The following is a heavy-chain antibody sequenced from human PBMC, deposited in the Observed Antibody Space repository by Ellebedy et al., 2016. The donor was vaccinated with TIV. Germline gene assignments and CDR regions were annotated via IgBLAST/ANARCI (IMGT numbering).Heavy chain of an antibody. V-gene: IGHV3-23*01. CDR2: ISGSGGST. CDR3: AKVVPGVVGSGTLDY. Sequence: GGSLRLXXAASGFTFSSYAMSWVRQAPGKGLEWVSAISGSGGSTYYADSVKGRFTISRDNSKNTLYLQMNSLRAEDTAVYYCAKVVPGVVGSGTLDYWGQGTLVTVSS. J-gene: IGHJ4*02. CDR1: GFTFSSYA. D-gene: IGHD2-2*01.